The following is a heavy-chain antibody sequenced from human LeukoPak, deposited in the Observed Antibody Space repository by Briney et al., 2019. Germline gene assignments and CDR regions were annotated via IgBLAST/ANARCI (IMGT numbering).Heavy chain of an antibody. J-gene: IGHJ2*01. CDR1: GYTFTSYY. CDR3: ARDIRGIAVADPPDWYFDL. Sequence: ASVKVSCKASGYTFTSYYMHWVRQAPGQGLEWMGIINPSGGSTGYAQKFQGRVTMTRDTSTSTVYMELSSLRSEDTAVYYCARDIRGIAVADPPDWYFDLWGRGTLVTVSS. D-gene: IGHD6-19*01. V-gene: IGHV1-46*01. CDR2: INPSGGST.